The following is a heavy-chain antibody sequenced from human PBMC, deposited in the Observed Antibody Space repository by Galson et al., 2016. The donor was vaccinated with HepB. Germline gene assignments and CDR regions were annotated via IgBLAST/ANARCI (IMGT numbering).Heavy chain of an antibody. CDR3: AREGYSSSLVY. V-gene: IGHV3-13*01. J-gene: IGHJ4*02. Sequence: SLRLSCAASGFNFNLYDMSWVRQEIGKSLEWVATIGAAGETYYAGSVTDRFTISRDNAKNSMYLQMSSLRAEDTARYFCAREGYSSSLVYWGQGSLVFVSS. CDR1: GFNFNLYD. CDR2: IGAAGET. D-gene: IGHD6-13*01.